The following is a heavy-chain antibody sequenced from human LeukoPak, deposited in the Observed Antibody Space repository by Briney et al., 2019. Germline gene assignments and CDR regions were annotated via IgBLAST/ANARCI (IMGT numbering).Heavy chain of an antibody. Sequence: PGGSLRLSCAASGFTFSSYGMHWVRQAPGKGLEWVAVISYDGSNKYYADSVKGRFTISRDNSKNTLYLQMNSLRAEDTAVYYCAKSSCDYVWGSQHPFDYWGQGTLVTVSS. CDR1: GFTFSSYG. V-gene: IGHV3-30*18. CDR2: ISYDGSNK. J-gene: IGHJ4*02. D-gene: IGHD3-16*01. CDR3: AKSSCDYVWGSQHPFDY.